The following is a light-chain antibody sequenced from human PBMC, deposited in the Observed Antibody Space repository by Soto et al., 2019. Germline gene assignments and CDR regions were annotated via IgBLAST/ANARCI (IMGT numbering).Light chain of an antibody. CDR3: QQYNNWPPWT. J-gene: IGKJ1*01. Sequence: EIVMTQSPATLSVSPGERATLPCRASQSVSSNLAWYQQKPGQAPRLLIYGASTRATGIPARFSGSGSGTEFTLTISSLQSEDFAVYYCQQYNNWPPWTFGHGTKVDI. CDR2: GAS. V-gene: IGKV3-15*01. CDR1: QSVSSN.